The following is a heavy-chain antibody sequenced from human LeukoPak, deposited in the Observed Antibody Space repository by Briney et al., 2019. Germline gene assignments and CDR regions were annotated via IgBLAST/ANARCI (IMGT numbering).Heavy chain of an antibody. CDR3: ARVAGSDAFDI. Sequence: GGSLRLSCAASGFTFSSYSMTWVRQAPGKGLEWVSYISSSSSTIYYADSVKGRFTISRDNAKNSLYLQMNSLRAEDTAVYYCARVAGSDAFDIWGQGTMVTVSS. D-gene: IGHD3-10*01. CDR1: GFTFSSYS. J-gene: IGHJ3*02. V-gene: IGHV3-48*01. CDR2: ISSSSSTI.